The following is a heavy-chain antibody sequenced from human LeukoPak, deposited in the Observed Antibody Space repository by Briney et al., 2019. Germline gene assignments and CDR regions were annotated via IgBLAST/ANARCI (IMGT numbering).Heavy chain of an antibody. CDR2: IYPGDSDT. CDR1: GYSLTNYW. Sequence: GESLKISCKGSGYSLTNYWIGWVRQMPGKGLEWMGIIYPGDSDTRYSPSFQGQVTISADKSISTAYLQWRSLRASDTAIYYCARSWVSGYGTVLDYWGQGTLVTVSS. J-gene: IGHJ4*02. V-gene: IGHV5-51*01. D-gene: IGHD5-18*01. CDR3: ARSWVSGYGTVLDY.